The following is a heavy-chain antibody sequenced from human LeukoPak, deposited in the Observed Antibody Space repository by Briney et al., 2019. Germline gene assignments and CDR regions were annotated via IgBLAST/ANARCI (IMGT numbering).Heavy chain of an antibody. D-gene: IGHD3-10*01. CDR1: GYTFTHQW. J-gene: IGHJ4*02. V-gene: IGHV5-51*01. CDR3: ARHSDVIGAI. Sequence: GESLKISCRASGYTFTHQWIGWVRQKSGSGLEWMGIIYPRDSDTRYSPSFQGHVSISADTSINTAYLEWSRLEASDTAIYYCARHSDVIGAIWGQGTLVTVSS. CDR2: IYPRDSDT.